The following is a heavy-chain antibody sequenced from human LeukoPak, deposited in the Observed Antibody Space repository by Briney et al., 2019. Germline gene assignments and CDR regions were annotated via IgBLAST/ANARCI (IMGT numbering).Heavy chain of an antibody. D-gene: IGHD2-8*01. V-gene: IGHV5-51*01. CDR2: IYPGDSDT. Sequence: GESLKISCKGSGYSFATYWIGWVRQMPGKGLEWMGIIYPGDSDTRYSPSFQGQVTISADKSISTAYLQWRSLKASDTATYYCARLPSITNGGHNWLDSWGQGTLVTVSS. CDR1: GYSFATYW. CDR3: ARLPSITNGGHNWLDS. J-gene: IGHJ5*01.